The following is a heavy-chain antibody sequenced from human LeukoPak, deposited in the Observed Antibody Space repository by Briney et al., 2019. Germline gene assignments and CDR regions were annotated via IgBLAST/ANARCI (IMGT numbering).Heavy chain of an antibody. D-gene: IGHD3-10*01. CDR1: GVSISSGSNY. Sequence: SETLSLTCSVSGVSISSGSNYWGWIRQPPGKTLEWIGSIYSSGSTYYNPSLKSRAIIIDTAKNHFSLNLSSVTAADTAVYYCARSDGYGLVGIWGQGTMITVPS. CDR3: ARSDGYGLVGI. CDR2: IYSSGST. V-gene: IGHV4-39*07. J-gene: IGHJ3*02.